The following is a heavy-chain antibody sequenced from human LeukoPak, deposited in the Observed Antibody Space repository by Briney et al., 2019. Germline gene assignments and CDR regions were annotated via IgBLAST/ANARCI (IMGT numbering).Heavy chain of an antibody. CDR2: ISYDGSNK. CDR1: GFTFSSYA. V-gene: IGHV3-30*04. Sequence: GGSLRLSCAASGFTFSSYAMHWVRQAPGKGLEWAAVISYDGSNKYYADSVKGRFTISRDNSKNTLYLQMNSLRAEDTAVYYCARRRSGTPDYWGQGTLVTVSS. CDR3: ARRRSGTPDY. J-gene: IGHJ4*02. D-gene: IGHD6-13*01.